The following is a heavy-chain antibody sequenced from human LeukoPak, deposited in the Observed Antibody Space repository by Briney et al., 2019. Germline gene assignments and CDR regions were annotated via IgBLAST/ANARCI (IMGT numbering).Heavy chain of an antibody. Sequence: PGGSLRVSCAASGFTFSSYWMDWVRQAPGKGLVWVSGINSDGRMTRYAESVKGRFTIPRDNAKNTLYLQMNSLRAEDTSVYYCARVGSTDSPHAFDIWGQGTMVTVSS. D-gene: IGHD2-21*02. V-gene: IGHV3-74*01. J-gene: IGHJ3*02. CDR3: ARVGSTDSPHAFDI. CDR1: GFTFSSYW. CDR2: INSDGRMT.